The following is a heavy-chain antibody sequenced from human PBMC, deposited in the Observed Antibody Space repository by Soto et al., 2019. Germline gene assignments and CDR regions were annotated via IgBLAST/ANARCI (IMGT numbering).Heavy chain of an antibody. D-gene: IGHD2-15*01. CDR3: ASEVVVAATPGSAFDI. CDR1: GFTFSSYS. CDR2: ISSSSSYI. Sequence: GRSLRLSCPASGFTFSSYSMNWVRQAPGKGLEWVSSISSSSSYIYYADSVKGRFTISRDNAKNSLYLQMNSLRAEDTAVYYCASEVVVAATPGSAFDIWGQGTMVTVSS. V-gene: IGHV3-21*01. J-gene: IGHJ3*02.